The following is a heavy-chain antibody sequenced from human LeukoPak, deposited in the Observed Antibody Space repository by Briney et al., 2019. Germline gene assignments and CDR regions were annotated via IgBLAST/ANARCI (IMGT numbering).Heavy chain of an antibody. CDR3: VVQGWVFRAPTQYYFDY. CDR1: GFTFSSYA. V-gene: IGHV3-64D*06. CDR2: ISSNGGSR. Sequence: TGGSLRLSCSASGFTFSSYAMHWVRQAPGKGLEYVSAISSNGGSRYHADSVKGRFTISRDNSKNTLYLQMSSLRAEDTAVYYCVVQGWVFRAPTQYYFDYWGQGTLVTVSS. J-gene: IGHJ4*02. D-gene: IGHD1-1*01.